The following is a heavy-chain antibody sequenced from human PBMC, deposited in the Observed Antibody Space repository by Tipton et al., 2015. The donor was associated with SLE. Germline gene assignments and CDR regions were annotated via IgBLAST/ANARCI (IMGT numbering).Heavy chain of an antibody. D-gene: IGHD6-19*01. Sequence: TLSLTCTVSGGSISSSSFYWGWIRQPPGRGLEWIGSIYYSGSASYFPSLKSRVTISVDTSKNQFSLQLSSVTAADTAVYYCARDRMAGFYFDYWGQGTLVTVSS. J-gene: IGHJ4*02. V-gene: IGHV4-39*07. CDR3: ARDRMAGFYFDY. CDR2: IYYSGSA. CDR1: GGSISSSSFY.